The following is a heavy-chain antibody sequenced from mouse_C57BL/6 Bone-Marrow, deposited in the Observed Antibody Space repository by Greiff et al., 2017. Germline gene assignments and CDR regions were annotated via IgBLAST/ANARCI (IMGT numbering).Heavy chain of an antibody. V-gene: IGHV2-2*01. CDR2: IWSGGST. Sequence: VKLMESGPGLVQPSQSLSITCTVSGFSLTSYGVHWVRQSPGKGLEWLGVIWSGGSTDYNAAFISRLSISKDNSKSQVFFKMNSLQADDTAIYYGASLYYGSSYGYFDVWGTGTTVTVSS. J-gene: IGHJ1*03. CDR3: ASLYYGSSYGYFDV. D-gene: IGHD1-1*01. CDR1: GFSLTSYG.